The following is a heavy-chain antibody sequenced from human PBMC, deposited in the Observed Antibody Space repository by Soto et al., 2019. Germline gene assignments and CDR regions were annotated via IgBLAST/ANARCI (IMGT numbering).Heavy chain of an antibody. Sequence: PSETLSLTCTVSGGSISSGDYYWSWIRQPPGKGLEWIGYIYYSGSTYYNPSLKSRVTISVDTSKNQFSLKLSSVTAADTAVYYCARDAPAYYDSSGYYSSWFDPWGQGTLVTVSS. CDR2: IYYSGST. J-gene: IGHJ5*02. V-gene: IGHV4-30-4*01. D-gene: IGHD3-22*01. CDR3: ARDAPAYYDSSGYYSSWFDP. CDR1: GGSISSGDYY.